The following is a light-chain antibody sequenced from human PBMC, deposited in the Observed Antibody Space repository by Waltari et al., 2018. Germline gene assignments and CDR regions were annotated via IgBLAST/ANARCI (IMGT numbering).Light chain of an antibody. CDR2: RNN. Sequence: QSVLTQPPSASGTPGQRVTISCSGSSSNIGSNYVYWYQQLPGTAPKLLIYRNNQRPSGVPARCSGSKSGASASLAISGLRSEDEADYYCAAWDDSLSGLVFGGGTKLTVL. V-gene: IGLV1-47*01. CDR3: AAWDDSLSGLV. CDR1: SSNIGSNY. J-gene: IGLJ2*01.